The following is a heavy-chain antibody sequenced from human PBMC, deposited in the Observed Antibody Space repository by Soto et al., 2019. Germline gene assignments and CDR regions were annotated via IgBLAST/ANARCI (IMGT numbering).Heavy chain of an antibody. CDR3: ARGRRDTAMVPTYGMDV. D-gene: IGHD5-18*01. Sequence: QVQLVESGGGVVQPGRSLRLSCAASGFTFSSYAMHWVRQAPGKGLEWVAVISHDGSNKYYADSVKGRFTISRDNSKNTLYLQMNSLRAEDTAVYYCARGRRDTAMVPTYGMDVWGQGTTVTVSS. V-gene: IGHV3-30-3*01. J-gene: IGHJ6*02. CDR2: ISHDGSNK. CDR1: GFTFSSYA.